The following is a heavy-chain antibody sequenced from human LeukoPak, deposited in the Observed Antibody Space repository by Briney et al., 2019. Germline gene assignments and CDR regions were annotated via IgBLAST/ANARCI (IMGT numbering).Heavy chain of an antibody. V-gene: IGHV4-59*11. D-gene: IGHD5-18*01. CDR1: GGSISCHY. CDR3: ARTTEGGYTYGYFYYYYMDV. J-gene: IGHJ6*03. Sequence: PSETLSHTCTVSGGSISCHYWTWIRPPPGRALEWCGNIHYTGSTNYNRSLRSRVTISVDTSKNQFSLKLTSVTAADTAVYYCARTTEGGYTYGYFYYYYMDVWGKGTTVTISS. CDR2: IHYTGST.